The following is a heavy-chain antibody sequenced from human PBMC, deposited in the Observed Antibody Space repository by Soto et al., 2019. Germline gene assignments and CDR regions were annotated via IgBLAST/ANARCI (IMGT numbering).Heavy chain of an antibody. CDR3: ARDRVWFGEWNGMDV. CDR2: IYYSGST. Sequence: SETLSLTCTVSGGSISSYYWSWIRQPPGKGLEWIGYIYYSGSTNYNPSLKSRVTISVDTSKNQFSLKLSSVTAADTAVYYCARDRVWFGEWNGMDVWGQGTTVTVSS. D-gene: IGHD3-10*01. CDR1: GGSISSYY. J-gene: IGHJ6*02. V-gene: IGHV4-59*01.